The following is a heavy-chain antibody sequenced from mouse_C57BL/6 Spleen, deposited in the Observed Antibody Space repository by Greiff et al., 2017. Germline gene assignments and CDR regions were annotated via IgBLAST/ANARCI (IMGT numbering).Heavy chain of an antibody. CDR3: ARGGAEGFAY. CDR2: IYPGGGYT. Sequence: VQLQQSGAELVRPGTSVKMSCKASGYTFTNYWIGWAKQRPGHGLEGIGDIYPGGGYTNYNEKFKGKATLTADKSSSTAYMQFSSLTSEDAAIYYCARGGAEGFAYWGQGTLVTVSA. V-gene: IGHV1-63*01. CDR1: GYTFTNYW. J-gene: IGHJ3*01.